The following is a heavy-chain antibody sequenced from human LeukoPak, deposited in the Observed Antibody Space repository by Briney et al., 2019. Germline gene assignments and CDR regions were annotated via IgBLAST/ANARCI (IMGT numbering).Heavy chain of an antibody. V-gene: IGHV1-3*01. CDR3: ARDGNSDYYYYGMDV. CDR1: GYIFSNYA. CDR2: IHVGNGNT. Sequence: ASVKVSCKASGYIFSNYAMHWVRQAPGQRLEWMGWIHVGNGNTKYSQRFQGTVTITRDTSASTAYMELSSLRSEDTAVYYCARDGNSDYYYYGMDVWGQGTTVTVSS. J-gene: IGHJ6*02. D-gene: IGHD4-23*01.